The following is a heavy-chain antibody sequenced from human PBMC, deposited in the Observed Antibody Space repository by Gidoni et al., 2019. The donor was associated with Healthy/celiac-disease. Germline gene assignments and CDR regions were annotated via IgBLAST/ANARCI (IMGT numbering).Heavy chain of an antibody. CDR2: IISSSSTI. Sequence: EVQLVESGGGLVQPGGSLRLPCAASGFTFSSYSMNWVRQAPGKGLEWVSYIISSSSTIYYADSVKGRFTISRDNAKNSLYLQMNSLRDEDTAVYYCARGVSAITMIAPRARGAFDIWGQGTMVTVSS. J-gene: IGHJ3*02. D-gene: IGHD3-22*01. V-gene: IGHV3-48*02. CDR3: ARGVSAITMIAPRARGAFDI. CDR1: GFTFSSYS.